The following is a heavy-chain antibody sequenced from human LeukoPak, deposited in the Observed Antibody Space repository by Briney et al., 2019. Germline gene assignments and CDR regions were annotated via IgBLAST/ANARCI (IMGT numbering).Heavy chain of an antibody. J-gene: IGHJ5*02. Sequence: SETLSLTCTVSGGSISSYYWRWIRQPPGKGLEWIGYIYYSGSTNYNPSLKSRVTISVDTSKNQFSLKLSSVTAADTAVYYCARRIAVADGLDPWGQGTLVTVSS. D-gene: IGHD6-19*01. CDR1: GGSISSYY. CDR2: IYYSGST. CDR3: ARRIAVADGLDP. V-gene: IGHV4-59*08.